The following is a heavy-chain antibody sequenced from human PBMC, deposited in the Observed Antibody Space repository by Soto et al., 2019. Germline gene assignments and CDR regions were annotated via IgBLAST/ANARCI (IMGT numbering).Heavy chain of an antibody. J-gene: IGHJ5*02. CDR2: IDPTGGNR. Sequence: QAQLVQSAAEVKKPGASVKVSCKASGYSITYNYMHWVRQAPGKGLEWMGTIDPTGGNRNYAEKFQGRLAMTRDASTSTVYMELSSLTSDDTAVYYWAREQSWRDLVWWFDPWGQGTLVTVSS. CDR3: AREQSWRDLVWWFDP. CDR1: GYSITYNY. V-gene: IGHV1-46*01. D-gene: IGHD3-16*01.